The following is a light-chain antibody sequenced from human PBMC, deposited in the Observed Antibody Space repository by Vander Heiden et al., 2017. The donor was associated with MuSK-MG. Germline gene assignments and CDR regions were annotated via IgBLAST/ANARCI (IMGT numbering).Light chain of an antibody. CDR1: QIICGY. CDR2: DAS. Sequence: DIVLTQSPATLSLTPGERATLSCRASQIICGYLTWYQQKPGQAPRLLIYDASNRATGIPARFSGSGSGTDFTLIISSLEPEDFAVYYCQQRSNWPLLTFGGGTKVE. CDR3: QQRSNWPLLT. V-gene: IGKV3-11*01. J-gene: IGKJ4*01.